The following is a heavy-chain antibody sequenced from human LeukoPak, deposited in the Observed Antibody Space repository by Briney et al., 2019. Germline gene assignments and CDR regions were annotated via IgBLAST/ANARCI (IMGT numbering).Heavy chain of an antibody. CDR1: GFNFANHA. CDR2: ISGGGDIT. CDR3: VREDTPATANY. Sequence: GVSLRLSCAASGFNFANHAMSWVRQTPGKGQEWVSAISGGGDITYYADSVTGRFTISRDNSKDTLFLQMHSLRPGDTAVYYCVREDTPATANYWGQGTLVTISS. V-gene: IGHV3-23*01. D-gene: IGHD2-21*02. J-gene: IGHJ4*02.